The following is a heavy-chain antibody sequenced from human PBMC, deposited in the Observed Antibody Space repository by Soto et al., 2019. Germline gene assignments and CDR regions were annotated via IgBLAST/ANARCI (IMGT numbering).Heavy chain of an antibody. CDR3: AKELSSGWFSQHYWYFDL. Sequence: EVQLLESGGGLVQPGGSLRLSCAASGFTFSSYAMSWVRQAPGKGLEWVSAISGSGGSTYYADSVKGRFTISRDNSKNTLYLQMNSLRAEDTAVYYCAKELSSGWFSQHYWYFDLWGRGTLVTVSS. D-gene: IGHD6-19*01. CDR2: ISGSGGST. V-gene: IGHV3-23*01. CDR1: GFTFSSYA. J-gene: IGHJ2*01.